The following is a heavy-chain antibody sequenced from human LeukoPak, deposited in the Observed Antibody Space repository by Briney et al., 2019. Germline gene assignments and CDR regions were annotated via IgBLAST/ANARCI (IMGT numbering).Heavy chain of an antibody. CDR3: AKAGTQQWLLFVGVY. Sequence: PGGSLSLSCAASGFTFSTYGMLWVRQAPGQGPEWVALIRYDGSNKYYADSVKGRFTISRDNSENTLYLQMNSLRVEDTAMYYCAKAGTQQWLLFVGVYWGQGALVTVSS. D-gene: IGHD6-19*01. J-gene: IGHJ4*02. CDR2: IRYDGSNK. V-gene: IGHV3-30*02. CDR1: GFTFSTYG.